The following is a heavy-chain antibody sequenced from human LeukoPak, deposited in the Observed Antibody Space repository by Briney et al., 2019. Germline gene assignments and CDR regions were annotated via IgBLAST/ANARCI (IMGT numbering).Heavy chain of an antibody. CDR1: GFTFDDNG. CDR3: ARDGIAAAGSCYYYGMDV. V-gene: IGHV3-20*01. D-gene: IGHD6-13*01. J-gene: IGHJ6*02. CDR2: INWNGGST. Sequence: GGSLRLSCAASGFTFDDNGMSWVRQAQGKGLEWVSGINWNGGSTGYADSVKGRFTISRDNAKSSLYLQMNSLRAEDTALYHCARDGIAAAGSCYYYGMDVWGQGTTVTVSS.